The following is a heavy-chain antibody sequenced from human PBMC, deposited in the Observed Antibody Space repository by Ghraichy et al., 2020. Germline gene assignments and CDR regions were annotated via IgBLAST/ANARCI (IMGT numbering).Heavy chain of an antibody. J-gene: IGHJ4*02. V-gene: IGHV3-23*01. CDR2: ISGGGDRT. CDR3: ARFQNCGGDCPFDY. D-gene: IGHD2-21*02. Sequence: LSLTCAASGFTFTYAMSWVRQAPGKGLEWVSSISGGGDRTYYADSVKGRFTISRDNSENTLYLQMNSLRAADTAVYYCARFQNCGGDCPFDYLGQGTLVIVPS. CDR1: GFTFTYA.